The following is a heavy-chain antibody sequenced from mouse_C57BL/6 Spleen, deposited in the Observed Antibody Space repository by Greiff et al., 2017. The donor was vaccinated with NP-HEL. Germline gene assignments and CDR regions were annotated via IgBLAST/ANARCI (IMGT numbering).Heavy chain of an antibody. V-gene: IGHV1-52*01. CDR1: GYTFTSYW. J-gene: IGHJ1*03. CDR3: AREGSSPSYWYFDV. Sequence: QVQLQQPGAELVRPGSSVKLSCKASGYTFTSYWMHWVKQRPIQGLEWIGNIDPSDSETHYNQKFKDKATLTVDKSSSTAYMQLSSLTSEDSAVYYCAREGSSPSYWYFDVWGTGTTVTVSS. D-gene: IGHD1-1*01. CDR2: IDPSDSET.